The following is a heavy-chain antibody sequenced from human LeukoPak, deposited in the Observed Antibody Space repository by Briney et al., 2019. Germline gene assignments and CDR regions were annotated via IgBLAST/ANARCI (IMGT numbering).Heavy chain of an antibody. Sequence: GGSLRLSCAASGFTFSSYAMHWVRQAPGKGLEWVAVISYDGSNKYYADSVKGRFTISRDNSKNTLYLQMNSLRAEDTAVYYCARTSGVINDYWGQGTLVTVSS. D-gene: IGHD3-10*01. V-gene: IGHV3-30-3*01. CDR2: ISYDGSNK. J-gene: IGHJ4*02. CDR1: GFTFSSYA. CDR3: ARTSGVINDY.